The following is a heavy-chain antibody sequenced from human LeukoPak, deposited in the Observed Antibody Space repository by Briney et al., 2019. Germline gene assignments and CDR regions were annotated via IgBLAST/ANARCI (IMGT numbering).Heavy chain of an antibody. Sequence: SETLSLTCAVYGGAFSGYYWSWIRQPPGKGLEWIGEINHSGSTNYNPSLKSRVTISVDTSKNQFSLKLSSVTATDTAVYYCARDCSGGSCYGAFDIWGQGTMVTVSS. CDR3: ARDCSGGSCYGAFDI. CDR2: INHSGST. CDR1: GGAFSGYY. J-gene: IGHJ3*02. D-gene: IGHD2-15*01. V-gene: IGHV4-34*01.